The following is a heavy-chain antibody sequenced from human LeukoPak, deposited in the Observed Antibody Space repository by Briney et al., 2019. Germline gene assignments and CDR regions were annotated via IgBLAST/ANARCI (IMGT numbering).Heavy chain of an antibody. CDR1: GYTFTGYY. J-gene: IGHJ4*02. D-gene: IGHD6-19*01. CDR2: INPNSGGT. Sequence: ASVKVSCKASGYTFTGYYMHWVRQAPGQGLEWMGWINPNSGGTNYAQKFQGRVTMTRDTSISTAYMELSRLRSDDTAVYYCARTVIGYSSGWYDDLWGQGTLVTVSS. CDR3: ARTVIGYSSGWYDDL. V-gene: IGHV1-2*02.